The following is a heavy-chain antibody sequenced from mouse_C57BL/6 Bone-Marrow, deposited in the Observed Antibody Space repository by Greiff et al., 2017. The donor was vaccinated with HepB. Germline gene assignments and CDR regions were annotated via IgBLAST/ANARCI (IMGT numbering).Heavy chain of an antibody. Sequence: QVQLQQPGAELVKPGASVKMSCKASGYTFTSYWITWVKQRPGQGLEWIGDIYPGSGSTNYNEKFKSKATLTVDTSSSTAYMQLSSLTSEDSAVYYCALLITTVVAPYAMDYWGQGTSVTVSS. J-gene: IGHJ4*01. V-gene: IGHV1-55*01. CDR2: IYPGSGST. CDR3: ALLITTVVAPYAMDY. CDR1: GYTFTSYW. D-gene: IGHD1-1*01.